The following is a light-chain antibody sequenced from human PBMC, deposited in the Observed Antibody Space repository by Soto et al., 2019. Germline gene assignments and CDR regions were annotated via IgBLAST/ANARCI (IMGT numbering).Light chain of an antibody. CDR1: SSDVGGYNY. CDR3: SSYTRSSTPLDV. CDR2: EVS. Sequence: QSALTQPASVSGSPGQSITISCTGTSSDVGGYNYVSWYQQHPGKAPKLMIYEVSNRPSGVSNRFSGSNSGNTASLTISGLQAEDEADYYCSSYTRSSTPLDVFGTGTKVTVL. V-gene: IGLV2-14*01. J-gene: IGLJ1*01.